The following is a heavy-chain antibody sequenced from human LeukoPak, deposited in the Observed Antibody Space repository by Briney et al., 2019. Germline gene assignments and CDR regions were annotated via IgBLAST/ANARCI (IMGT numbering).Heavy chain of an antibody. CDR3: ARWGGSGRGFDY. CDR2: IYTSGST. D-gene: IGHD1-26*01. J-gene: IGHJ2*01. V-gene: IGHV4-61*02. CDR1: GGSISSASYY. Sequence: SETLSLTCAVSGGSISSASYYWSWIRQPAGKGLEWIGRIYTSGSTNYNPSLKSRVTIAVDTSKNQISLKLSSVTAADTAVYYCARWGGSGRGFDYWGRGTLVTVSS.